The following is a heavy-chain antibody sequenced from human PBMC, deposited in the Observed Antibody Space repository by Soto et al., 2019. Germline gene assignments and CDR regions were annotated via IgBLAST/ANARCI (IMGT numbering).Heavy chain of an antibody. CDR2: MNPNSGNT. J-gene: IGHJ3*02. CDR1: GYTFTSYD. Sequence: ASVKVSYKASGYTFTSYDINWVRQATGQGLEWMGWMNPNSGNTGYAQKFQGRVTMTRNTSISTAYMELSSLRSEDTAVYYCARGYCSGGSCYRRNAFDIWGQGTMVPVSS. CDR3: ARGYCSGGSCYRRNAFDI. D-gene: IGHD2-15*01. V-gene: IGHV1-8*01.